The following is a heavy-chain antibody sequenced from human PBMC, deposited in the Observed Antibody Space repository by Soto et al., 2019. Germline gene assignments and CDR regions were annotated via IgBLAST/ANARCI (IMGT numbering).Heavy chain of an antibody. V-gene: IGHV5-10-1*01. CDR2: IDPSDSYT. CDR1: GYSFTIYW. CDR3: AITSYDFHNWTIYYYLGMDV. J-gene: IGHJ6*02. Sequence: PGESLKISCKGSGYSFTIYWISWVRQMPGKGLEWMGRIDPSDSYTNYSPSFQGHVTISADKSISTAYLQWSSLKDSDTAMYYCAITSYDFHNWTIYYYLGMDVWGQGTTVTVSS. D-gene: IGHD1-1*01.